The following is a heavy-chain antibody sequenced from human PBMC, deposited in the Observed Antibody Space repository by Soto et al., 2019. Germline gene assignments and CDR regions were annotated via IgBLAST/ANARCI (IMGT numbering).Heavy chain of an antibody. J-gene: IGHJ4*02. CDR3: ARDDPPTHY. Sequence: QVQLVQSGAEVKKPGASVKVSCKASGYTFTNYFISWVRQAPGQGLEWMGWISAYNGNTNYAQKLQXXXTXXTDTSTSTAYMELRSLRSDDTAVYYCARDDPPTHYWGQGTLVTVSS. V-gene: IGHV1-18*01. D-gene: IGHD4-17*01. CDR2: ISAYNGNT. CDR1: GYTFTNYF.